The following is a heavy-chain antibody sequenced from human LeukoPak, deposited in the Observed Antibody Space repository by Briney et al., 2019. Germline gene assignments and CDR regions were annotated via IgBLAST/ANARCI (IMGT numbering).Heavy chain of an antibody. D-gene: IGHD2/OR15-2a*01. J-gene: IGHJ6*03. CDR1: GFTFSNAR. Sequence: PGGSLRLSCAASGFTFSNARMSWVRQAPGKGLVWVSSINADGSSTSYADSMKGRFTISRDNAKNTLYLQMNSLRAEDTAVYYCASQQSFHYYYMDVWGKGTAVTVSS. CDR3: ASQQSFHYYYMDV. CDR2: INADGSST. V-gene: IGHV3-74*01.